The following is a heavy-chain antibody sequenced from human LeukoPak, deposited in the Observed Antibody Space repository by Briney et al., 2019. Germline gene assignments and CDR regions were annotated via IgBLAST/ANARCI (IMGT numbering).Heavy chain of an antibody. J-gene: IGHJ4*02. CDR3: ARDPSYYDYVWGSYRPFDY. D-gene: IGHD3-16*02. CDR1: GGSFSGYY. CDR2: INHSEST. V-gene: IGHV4-34*01. Sequence: PXETLPLTCAVYGGSFSGYYWSWIRQPPGKGLEWIGEINHSESTNYNPSLKSRVTISVDTSKNQFSLKLSSVTAADTAVYYCARDPSYYDYVWGSYRPFDYWGQGTLVTVSS.